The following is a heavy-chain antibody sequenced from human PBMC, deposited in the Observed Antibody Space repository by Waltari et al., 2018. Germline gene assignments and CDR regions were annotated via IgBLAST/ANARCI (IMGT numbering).Heavy chain of an antibody. J-gene: IGHJ6*02. CDR1: GGPISSSRYY. V-gene: IGHV4-39*01. Sequence: QLQLQESGPGLVKPSETLSLTCTVSGGPISSSRYYWGWIRHPPGKGREWLGSIYYSGTTSYNPSLKSRVTISVDTSKNQFSLKLNSVTAADTAVYYCARHVSYIVGATTFLDVWGQGTTVTVSS. D-gene: IGHD1-26*01. CDR2: IYYSGTT. CDR3: ARHVSYIVGATTFLDV.